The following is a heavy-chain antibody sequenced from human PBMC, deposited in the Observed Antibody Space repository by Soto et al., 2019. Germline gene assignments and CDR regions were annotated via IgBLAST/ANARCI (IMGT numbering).Heavy chain of an antibody. Sequence: QVQLVQSGAEVKKPGASVKVSCKASGYTFTSYDINWVRQATGQGLEWMGWMNPNSGNTGYAQKFQGRVTMTRNTSISTAYMELSSLRSEDTAVYYCARGRLAYDFWSGLTNWFDPWGQGTLVTVSS. CDR1: GYTFTSYD. V-gene: IGHV1-8*01. J-gene: IGHJ5*02. CDR2: MNPNSGNT. CDR3: ARGRLAYDFWSGLTNWFDP. D-gene: IGHD3-3*01.